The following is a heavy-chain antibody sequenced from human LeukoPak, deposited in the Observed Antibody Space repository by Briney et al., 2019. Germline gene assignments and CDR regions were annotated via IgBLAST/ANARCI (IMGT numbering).Heavy chain of an antibody. J-gene: IGHJ4*02. D-gene: IGHD6-19*01. CDR1: GFTFDNYA. CDR3: AKVRGTYSSGYFFDY. Sequence: GGSLRLSCAASGFTFDNYAMHWVRQAPGKGLEWLSIISWNSGYIGYADSVKGRFAISRDNAKKSLDLRMNSLRAEDTAFYYCAKVRGTYSSGYFFDYWGQGTLVTVSS. V-gene: IGHV3-9*01. CDR2: ISWNSGYI.